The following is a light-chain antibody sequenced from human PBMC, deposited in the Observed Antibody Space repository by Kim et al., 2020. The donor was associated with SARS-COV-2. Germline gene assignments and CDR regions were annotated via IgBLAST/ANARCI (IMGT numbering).Light chain of an antibody. CDR3: QSYDSSNPWV. CDR1: SGSIASNY. J-gene: IGLJ3*02. CDR2: EDN. Sequence: KTVTISCNRSSGSIASNYVQWYQQRPGSAPTTVIYEDNQRPSGVPDRFSGSIDSSSNSASLTISGLKTEDEADYYCQSYDSSNPWVFGGGTQLTVL. V-gene: IGLV6-57*03.